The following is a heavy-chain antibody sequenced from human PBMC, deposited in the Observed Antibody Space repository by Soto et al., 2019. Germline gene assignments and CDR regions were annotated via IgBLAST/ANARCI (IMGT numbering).Heavy chain of an antibody. Sequence: QLVESGGGQVQPGGSLRLSCVASGFTFSKNWMHWVRHVPGKGLEGVGNLNVVGSHTEYADSVKGRFAISRDNAKNTVFLQMNRLRDEDSATYYCAREGRLNYGMDVWGPGTTVTVSS. CDR2: LNVVGSHT. CDR3: AREGRLNYGMDV. CDR1: GFTFSKNW. V-gene: IGHV3-74*03. J-gene: IGHJ6*02.